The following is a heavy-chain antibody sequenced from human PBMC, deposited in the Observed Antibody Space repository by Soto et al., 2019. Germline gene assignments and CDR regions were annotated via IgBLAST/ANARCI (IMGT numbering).Heavy chain of an antibody. V-gene: IGHV4-59*01. CDR2: IYYSGST. D-gene: IGHD5-18*01. J-gene: IGHJ6*02. CDR1: GGSISSYY. CDR3: ARWAGYSYDYGMDV. Sequence: KTSETLSLTCTVSGGSISSYYWSWIRQPPGKGLEWIGYIYYSGSTNYNPSLKSRVTISVDTSKDQFSLKLSSVTAADTAVYYCARWAGYSYDYGMDVWGQGTTVTVSS.